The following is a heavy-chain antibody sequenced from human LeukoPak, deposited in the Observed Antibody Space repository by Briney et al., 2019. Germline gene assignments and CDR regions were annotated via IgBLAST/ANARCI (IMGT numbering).Heavy chain of an antibody. J-gene: IGHJ5*02. Sequence: PGESLKISCEASGYSFADFWISWVRQMPRRGLEWMGRIDPEGSYTNYNPSFEGHVTISADKSINTAYLQLRSLKASDTAMYYCARGGYSSDWYYYFDPWGQGTLVTVSS. V-gene: IGHV5-10-1*01. D-gene: IGHD6-19*01. CDR2: IDPEGSYT. CDR3: ARGGYSSDWYYYFDP. CDR1: GYSFADFW.